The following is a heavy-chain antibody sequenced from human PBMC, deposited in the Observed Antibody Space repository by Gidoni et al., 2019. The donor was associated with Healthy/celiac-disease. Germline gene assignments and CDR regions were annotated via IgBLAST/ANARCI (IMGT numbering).Heavy chain of an antibody. CDR1: GYTFTSYG. D-gene: IGHD3-10*01. J-gene: IGHJ4*02. CDR3: ARVNQVFKTWFGDGYFDY. V-gene: IGHV1-18*01. Sequence: QVQLVQSGAEVKKPGAPVKVSCKASGYTFTSYGISWVRQAPGQGLEWMGWISAYNGNTNYAQKLQGRVTMTTDTSTSTAYMELRSLRSDDTAVYYCARVNQVFKTWFGDGYFDYWGQGTLVTVSS. CDR2: ISAYNGNT.